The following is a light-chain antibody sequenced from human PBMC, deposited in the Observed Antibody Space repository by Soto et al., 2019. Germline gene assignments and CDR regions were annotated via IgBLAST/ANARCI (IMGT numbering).Light chain of an antibody. CDR1: SSNIGNTY. V-gene: IGLV1-51*01. CDR3: GTWDSSLSASVV. CDR2: DNN. J-gene: IGLJ2*01. Sequence: QSVLTQPPSVSAAPGQKVTISCSGSSSNIGNTYVSWYQQLPGTAPKLLIYDNNKRPSGIPDRLSGSKSGTSATLGITGLQTGDEADYYCGTWDSSLSASVVFGGGTKLTVL.